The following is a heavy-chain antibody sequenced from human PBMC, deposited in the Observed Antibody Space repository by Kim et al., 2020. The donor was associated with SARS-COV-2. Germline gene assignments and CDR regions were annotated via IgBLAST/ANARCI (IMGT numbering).Heavy chain of an antibody. CDR1: GFTFETSA. J-gene: IGHJ4*02. CDR3: ATAPSNWGWARVPF. Sequence: SVKVSCKPSGFTFETSAVHWVRQARGQRLEWIGWIVVGSGDTAYAQKFQERVTISRDMSTSAAYMELSSLRSEDTAVYYCATAPSNWGWARVPFWGQGTLVTVSS. V-gene: IGHV1-58*01. D-gene: IGHD7-27*01. CDR2: IVVGSGDT.